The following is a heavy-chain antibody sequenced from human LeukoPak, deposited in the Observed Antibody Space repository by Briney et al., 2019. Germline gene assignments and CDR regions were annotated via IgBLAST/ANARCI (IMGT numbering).Heavy chain of an antibody. Sequence: ASVKVSCKASGYTFTSYGISWVRQAPGQGLEWMGWISAYNGNTNYAQKLQGRVTMTTDTSTSTAYMELRSLRSDDTAVYYCARDTYDILTVYYVPDYWGQEPLVTVSS. V-gene: IGHV1-18*01. CDR1: GYTFTSYG. CDR2: ISAYNGNT. CDR3: ARDTYDILTVYYVPDY. J-gene: IGHJ4*02. D-gene: IGHD3-9*01.